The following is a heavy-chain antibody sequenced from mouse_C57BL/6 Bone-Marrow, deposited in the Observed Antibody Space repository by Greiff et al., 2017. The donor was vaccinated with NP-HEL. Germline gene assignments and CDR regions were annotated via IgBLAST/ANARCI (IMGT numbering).Heavy chain of an antibody. V-gene: IGHV1-53*01. CDR2: INPSNGGT. CDR3: ARGDYDVAWFAY. CDR1: GYTFTSYW. D-gene: IGHD2-4*01. J-gene: IGHJ3*01. Sequence: QDQLQQPGTELVKPGASVKLSCKASGYTFTSYWMHWVKQRPGQGLEWIGNINPSNGGTNYNEKFKSKATLTVDKSSSTAYMQLSSLTSEDSAVYYCARGDYDVAWFAYWGQGTLVTVSA.